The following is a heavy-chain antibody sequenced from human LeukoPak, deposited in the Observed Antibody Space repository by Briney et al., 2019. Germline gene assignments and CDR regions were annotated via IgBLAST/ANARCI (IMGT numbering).Heavy chain of an antibody. CDR1: GFILSDYY. D-gene: IGHD2-15*01. CDR2: IRNKANSYTT. CDR3: ARLYSDIFRDDN. V-gene: IGHV3-72*01. J-gene: IGHJ4*02. Sequence: PGGSLRLSWAASGFILSDYYMDWVRQAPGKGLEWVGRIRNKANSYTTEYAASVKGRFTISGDASKNSLSLQMNSLKIEDTAVYYCARLYSDIFRDDNWSQGTLVTVSS.